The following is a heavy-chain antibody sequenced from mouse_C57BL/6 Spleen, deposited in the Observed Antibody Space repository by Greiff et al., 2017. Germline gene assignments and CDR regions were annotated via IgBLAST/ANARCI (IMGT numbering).Heavy chain of an antibody. CDR3: VSPRYYDYDVDAMDY. Sequence: EVHLVESGGGLVQPKGSLKLSCAASGFSFNTYAMNWVRQAPGTGLEWVARIRSKSNNYATYYADSVKDRFTISRDDSESMLYLQMNNLKTEDTAMYYCVSPRYYDYDVDAMDYWGQGTSVTVSS. D-gene: IGHD2-4*01. CDR2: IRSKSNNYAT. CDR1: GFSFNTYA. J-gene: IGHJ4*01. V-gene: IGHV10-1*01.